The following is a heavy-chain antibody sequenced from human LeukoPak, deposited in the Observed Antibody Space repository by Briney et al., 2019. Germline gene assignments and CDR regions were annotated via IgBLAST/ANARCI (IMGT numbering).Heavy chain of an antibody. CDR3: ATGESLDY. CDR1: GGSISSYY. J-gene: IGHJ4*02. D-gene: IGHD1-14*01. V-gene: IGHV4-4*07. CDR2: LYTSGST. Sequence: PSETLSLTCTVSGGSISSYYWSWIRQPAGKGLEWIGRLYTSGSTKYNPSLKSRVSMSVDTSKNEFSLKLSSVTAADTAVYFCATGESLDYWGQGTLVTVSS.